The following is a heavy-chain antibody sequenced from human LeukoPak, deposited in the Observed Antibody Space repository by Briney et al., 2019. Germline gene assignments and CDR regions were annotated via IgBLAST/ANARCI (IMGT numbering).Heavy chain of an antibody. CDR3: ARAPRPRWQHHLNYFDY. Sequence: PSETLSLTCTVSGGSISSSSYYWGWIRQPPGKGLEWIGEINHSGSTNYNPSLKSRVTISVDTSKNQFSLKLSSVTAADTAVYYCARAPRPRWQHHLNYFDYWGQGTLVTVSS. V-gene: IGHV4-39*07. D-gene: IGHD4-23*01. J-gene: IGHJ4*02. CDR2: INHSGST. CDR1: GGSISSSSYY.